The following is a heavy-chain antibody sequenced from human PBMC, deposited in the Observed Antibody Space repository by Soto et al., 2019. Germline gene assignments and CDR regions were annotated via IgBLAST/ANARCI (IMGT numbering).Heavy chain of an antibody. CDR1: GFTFSSYD. J-gene: IGHJ3*02. D-gene: IGHD1-26*01. CDR3: ARLGGRELLTFNAFDI. Sequence: EVQLVESGGGLVQPGGSLRLSCAASGFTFSSYDMHWVRQATGKGLEWVSAIGTAGDTYYPGSVKGRFTISRENAKNSLYLQMNSLRAEDTAVYYCARLGGRELLTFNAFDIWGQGTMVTVSS. V-gene: IGHV3-13*01. CDR2: IGTAGDT.